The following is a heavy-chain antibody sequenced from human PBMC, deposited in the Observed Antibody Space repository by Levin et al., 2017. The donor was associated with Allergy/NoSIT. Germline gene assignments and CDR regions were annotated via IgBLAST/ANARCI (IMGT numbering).Heavy chain of an antibody. CDR2: IWYGGSNK. J-gene: IGHJ4*02. CDR1: GFTFSSYG. V-gene: IGHV3-33*01. Sequence: GGSLRLSCAASGFTFSSYGMHWVRQAPGKGLEWVAVIWYGGSNKYYADSVKGRFTISRDNSKNTLYLQMNSLRAEDTAVYYCARGLVFGVVSDYFDYWGQGTLVTVSS. CDR3: ARGLVFGVVSDYFDY. D-gene: IGHD3-3*01.